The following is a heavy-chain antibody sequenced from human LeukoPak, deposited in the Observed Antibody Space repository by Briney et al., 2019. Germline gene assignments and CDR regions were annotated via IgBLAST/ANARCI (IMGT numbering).Heavy chain of an antibody. D-gene: IGHD3-3*01. CDR1: GFTFSSYG. J-gene: IGHJ6*02. CDR2: ISSSSSYI. Sequence: GGSLRLSCAASGFTFSSYGMSWVRQAPGKGLEWVSSISSSSSYIYYADPVKGRFTISRDNAKNSLYLQMNSLRAEDTAVYYCARGITIFGVAKYAMDVWGQGTTVTVSS. V-gene: IGHV3-21*01. CDR3: ARGITIFGVAKYAMDV.